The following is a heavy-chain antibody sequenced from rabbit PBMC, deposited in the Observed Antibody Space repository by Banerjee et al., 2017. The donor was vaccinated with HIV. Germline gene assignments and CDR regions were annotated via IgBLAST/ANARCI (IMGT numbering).Heavy chain of an antibody. CDR2: IDAGGSDSS. CDR1: GFSFTSGYY. J-gene: IGHJ4*01. V-gene: IGHV1S45*01. D-gene: IGHD4-1*01. CDR3: ARDLAGVIGWNFGL. Sequence: QEQLVESGGGLVQPGGSLKFSCTASGFSFTSGYYMYWVRQAPEKGLEWSACIDAGGSDSSYYASRAKGRLTISKTSSTPVTLQMTSLTVADTATYFCARDLAGVIGWNFGLWGPGTLVTV.